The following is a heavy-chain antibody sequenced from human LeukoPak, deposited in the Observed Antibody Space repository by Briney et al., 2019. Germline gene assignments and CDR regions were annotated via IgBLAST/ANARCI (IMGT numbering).Heavy chain of an antibody. CDR3: AKEAQNDYDSSGYYLN. CDR1: GFTFTSYS. D-gene: IGHD3-22*01. J-gene: IGHJ4*02. Sequence: GGSLRLSCAASGFTFTSYSMNWVRQAPGKGLEWVSTIGGGGGSTYYADSVKGRFTISRDNSKNTLYLQMNSLRAEDTAVYYCAKEAQNDYDSSGYYLNWGQGTLVTVSS. CDR2: IGGGGGST. V-gene: IGHV3-23*01.